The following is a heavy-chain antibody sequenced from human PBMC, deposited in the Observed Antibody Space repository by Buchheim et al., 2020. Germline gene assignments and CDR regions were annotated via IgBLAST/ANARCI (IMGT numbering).Heavy chain of an antibody. CDR1: AFTFSNYN. Sequence: EVQLVESGGGLVQPGGSLRLSCEVSAFTFSNYNMDWVRQAPGKGLEWVSYIHASSSPIYYAASVKGRFTVSRDNAKNSLSLQMNSLSAEDTAVYYCVRDGNIAGNFEFWGQGTL. CDR3: VRDGNIAGNFEF. V-gene: IGHV3-48*04. D-gene: IGHD2-15*01. CDR2: IHASSSPI. J-gene: IGHJ4*02.